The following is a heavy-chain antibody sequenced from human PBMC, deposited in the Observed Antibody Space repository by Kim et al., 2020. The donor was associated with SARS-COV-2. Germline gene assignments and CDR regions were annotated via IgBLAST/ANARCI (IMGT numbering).Heavy chain of an antibody. D-gene: IGHD5-18*01. Sequence: GESLKISCKGSGYSFTSYWIGWVRQMPGKGLEWMGIIYPGDSDTRYSPSFQGQVTISADKSISTAYLQWSSLKASDTAMYYCARQRGVDTAMVAFDLWGRGTLVTVSS. CDR2: IYPGDSDT. CDR3: ARQRGVDTAMVAFDL. CDR1: GYSFTSYW. V-gene: IGHV5-51*01. J-gene: IGHJ2*01.